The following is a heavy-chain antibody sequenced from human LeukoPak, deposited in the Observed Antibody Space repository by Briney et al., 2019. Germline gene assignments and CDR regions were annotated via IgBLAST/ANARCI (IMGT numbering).Heavy chain of an antibody. CDR3: AREEDCSGGICYLGNAFDI. CDR1: GGSFSGYY. Sequence: SETLSLTCAVYGGSFSGYYWSWIRQPPGKGLEWIGEINHSGSTNYNASLKSRVTISVDTSKNQFSLKLSSVTAADTAVYYCAREEDCSGGICYLGNAFDIWSQGTMVTVSS. D-gene: IGHD2-15*01. J-gene: IGHJ3*02. V-gene: IGHV4-34*01. CDR2: INHSGST.